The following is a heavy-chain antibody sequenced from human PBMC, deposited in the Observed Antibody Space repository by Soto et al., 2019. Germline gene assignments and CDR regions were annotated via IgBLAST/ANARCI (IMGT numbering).Heavy chain of an antibody. V-gene: IGHV1-18*01. CDR2: ISAYNGNT. CDR1: GYTFTSYG. D-gene: IGHD6-19*01. Sequence: ASVKVSCKASGYTFTSYGICWVRQAPGQGLEWMGWISAYNGNTNYAQKLQGRVTMTTDTSTSTAYMELRSLRSDDTAVYYCARDEIIAVAGLSYYGMDVWGQGTTVTVSS. CDR3: ARDEIIAVAGLSYYGMDV. J-gene: IGHJ6*02.